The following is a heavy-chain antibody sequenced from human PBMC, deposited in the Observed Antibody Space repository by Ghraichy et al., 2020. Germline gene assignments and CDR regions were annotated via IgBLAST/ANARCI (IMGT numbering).Heavy chain of an antibody. CDR1: GGSISGFY. V-gene: IGHV4-59*01. Sequence: SETLSLTCTVSGGSISGFYWSWIRQPPGKGLEWIGYVYYSGSTSYNPSLKSRVTISADTSKNQFSLKLSSVTAADTAVYYCARRGSAAYPFDYWGQGTLGTVSS. CDR2: VYYSGST. CDR3: ARRGSAAYPFDY. D-gene: IGHD2-15*01. J-gene: IGHJ4*02.